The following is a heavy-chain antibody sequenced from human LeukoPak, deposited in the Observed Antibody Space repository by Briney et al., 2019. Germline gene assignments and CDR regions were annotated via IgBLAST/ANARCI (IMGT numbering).Heavy chain of an antibody. D-gene: IGHD5-18*01. CDR3: ARAPRDTDAFDI. CDR1: GYTFTSYG. V-gene: IGHV1-18*01. Sequence: ASVKVSCKASGYTFTSYGISWVRQAPGQGLEWMGWISAYNGNTNYAQKLQGRVTMTTDTSTSTVYMELSSLRSEDTAVYYCARAPRDTDAFDIWGQGTMVTVSS. CDR2: ISAYNGNT. J-gene: IGHJ3*02.